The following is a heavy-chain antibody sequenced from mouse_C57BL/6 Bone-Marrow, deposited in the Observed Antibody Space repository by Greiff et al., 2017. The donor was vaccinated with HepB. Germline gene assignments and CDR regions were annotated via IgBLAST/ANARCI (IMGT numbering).Heavy chain of an antibody. CDR3: AKEGLLRGDY. D-gene: IGHD1-1*01. CDR2: IHPNSGST. J-gene: IGHJ2*01. V-gene: IGHV1-64*01. Sequence: SGAELVKPGASVKLSCKASGYTFTSYWMHWVKQRPGQGLEWIGMIHPNSGSTNYNEKFKSKATLTVDKSSSTAYMQLSSLTSEDSAVYYCAKEGLLRGDYWGQGTTLTVSS. CDR1: GYTFTSYW.